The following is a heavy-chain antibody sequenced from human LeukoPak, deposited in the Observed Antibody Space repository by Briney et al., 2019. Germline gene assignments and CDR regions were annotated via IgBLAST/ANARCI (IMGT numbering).Heavy chain of an antibody. Sequence: PSETLSLTCTLSSGSISSGGYYWSWVRQHPGKGLEWIAYIYYRGNTYYNPSLQSRVTISVDTSKNQFSLKLSSVTAADTAVYYCASLYGSRYFQHWGQGTLVTVSS. CDR2: IYYRGNT. V-gene: IGHV4-31*03. D-gene: IGHD3-10*01. CDR1: SGSISSGGYY. CDR3: ASLYGSRYFQH. J-gene: IGHJ1*01.